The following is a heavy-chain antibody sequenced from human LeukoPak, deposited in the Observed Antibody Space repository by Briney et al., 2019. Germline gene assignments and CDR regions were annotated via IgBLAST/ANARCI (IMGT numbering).Heavy chain of an antibody. J-gene: IGHJ5*02. V-gene: IGHV1-3*01. CDR3: ARDVRLLLCCWFDP. D-gene: IGHD3-10*02. CDR1: GYTFTSYA. Sequence: GASVKVSCKASGYTFTSYAMHWVRQAPGQRLEWMGWINAGNGNTKYSQKFQGRVTITRDTSASTAYMELSSLRSEDTAVYYCARDVRLLLCCWFDPWGQGTLVTVSS. CDR2: INAGNGNT.